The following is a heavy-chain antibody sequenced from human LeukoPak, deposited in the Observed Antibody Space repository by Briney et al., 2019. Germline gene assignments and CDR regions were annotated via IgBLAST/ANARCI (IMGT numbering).Heavy chain of an antibody. CDR1: GXTFSNAW. CDR2: TKSKTDGGTT. J-gene: IGHJ5*01. Sequence: KPGGSPRLSCAASGXTFSNAWMSWVRQAPGKGLEWVGRTKSKTDGGTTEYAAPVKGRFTISRDDSKNTLFLQMNSLKTEDTAIYYCTSYSSIWYFFDCWGQGTEATVSP. D-gene: IGHD6-13*01. V-gene: IGHV3-15*01. CDR3: TSYSSIWYFFDC.